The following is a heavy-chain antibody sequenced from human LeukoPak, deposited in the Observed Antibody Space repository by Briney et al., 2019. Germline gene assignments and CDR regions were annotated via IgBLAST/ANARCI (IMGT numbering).Heavy chain of an antibody. V-gene: IGHV5-51*01. CDR1: GYSFTSYW. D-gene: IGHD6-13*01. Sequence: HGESLKISCKGSGYSFTSYWIGWVRQMPGKGLEWMGIIYPGDSDTRYSPSFQGQVTISADKSISTAYLQWSSLKASDTAMYYCARQGDSSWDDWYYFDYWGQGTLVTVSS. CDR3: ARQGDSSWDDWYYFDY. J-gene: IGHJ4*02. CDR2: IYPGDSDT.